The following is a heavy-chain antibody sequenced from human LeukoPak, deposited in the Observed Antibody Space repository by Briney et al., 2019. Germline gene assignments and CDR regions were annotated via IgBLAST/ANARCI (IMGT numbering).Heavy chain of an antibody. J-gene: IGHJ6*02. CDR3: ARSIHKMDV. Sequence: GRSLRPSCAASGFTFSSYGMHWVRQAPGKGLEWVAVIWYDGSNKYYADSVKGRFTISRDNSKNTLYLQMNSLRAEDTAVYYCARSIHKMDVWGQGTTVTVSS. CDR2: IWYDGSNK. V-gene: IGHV3-33*01. D-gene: IGHD2/OR15-2a*01. CDR1: GFTFSSYG.